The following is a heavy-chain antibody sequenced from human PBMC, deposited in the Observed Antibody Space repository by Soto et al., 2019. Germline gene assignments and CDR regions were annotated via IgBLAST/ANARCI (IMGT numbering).Heavy chain of an antibody. Sequence: SETLSLTCAVYGGSFSGYYWSWIRQPPGKGLEWIGEINHSGSTNYNPSLKSRVTISVDTSKNQFSLKLSSVTAADTAVYYCARAEYWLRRLAARPHYYGMDVWGQGTTVTVSS. J-gene: IGHJ6*02. D-gene: IGHD6-6*01. CDR1: GGSFSGYY. CDR2: INHSGST. V-gene: IGHV4-34*01. CDR3: ARAEYWLRRLAARPHYYGMDV.